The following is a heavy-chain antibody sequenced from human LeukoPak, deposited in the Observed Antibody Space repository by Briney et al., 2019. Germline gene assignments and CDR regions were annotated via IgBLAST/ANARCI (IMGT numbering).Heavy chain of an antibody. J-gene: IGHJ6*02. V-gene: IGHV3-20*04. CDR1: GFTFDDYG. CDR2: INWNGGTT. CDR3: AAEIYYYYGMDV. Sequence: GGSLRLSCAASGFTFDDYGMSWVRQAPGKGLEWVSGINWNGGTTGYADSVKGRFTISRDNAKNSLYLQMNSLRAEDTAVYYCAAEIYYYYGMDVWGQGTTVTVSS.